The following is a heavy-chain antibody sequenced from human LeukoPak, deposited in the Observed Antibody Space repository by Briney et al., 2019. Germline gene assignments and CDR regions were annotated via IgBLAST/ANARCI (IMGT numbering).Heavy chain of an antibody. CDR1: GFTFSSYA. CDR3: AREPYGSGSYGAFDI. CDR2: ISGSGDST. J-gene: IGHJ3*02. V-gene: IGHV3-23*01. Sequence: GGSLRLSCAASGFTFSSYAMSWVRQAPGKGLEWVSAISGSGDSTYYADSVKGRFTIFRDNSKNTLYLQMNSLRAEDTAVYYCAREPYGSGSYGAFDIWGQGTMVTVSS. D-gene: IGHD3-10*01.